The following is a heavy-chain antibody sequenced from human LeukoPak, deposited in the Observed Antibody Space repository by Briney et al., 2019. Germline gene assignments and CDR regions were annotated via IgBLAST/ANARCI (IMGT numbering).Heavy chain of an antibody. D-gene: IGHD6-13*01. CDR2: ITCTINTM. CDR1: GFTFSNYR. Sequence: GGSLRLSCVASGFTFSNYRMTWVRQAPGKGLEWVSNITCTINTMFCADSVKGRFTVSRDSAKSSLYLQKNSLRAEDTAVYYCAKDMIWKDFAAGGLFASWGQGTLVTVSS. J-gene: IGHJ4*02. V-gene: IGHV3-48*01. CDR3: AKDMIWKDFAAGGLFAS.